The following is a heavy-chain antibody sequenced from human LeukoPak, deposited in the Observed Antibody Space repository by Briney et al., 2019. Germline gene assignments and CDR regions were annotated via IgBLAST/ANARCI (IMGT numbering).Heavy chain of an antibody. Sequence: ASVKVYCKASGYTFTGYYMHWVRQAPGQGLEWMGWINPNSGGTNYAQKFQGRVTMTRDTSISTDYMELRSLRSDDAAVYYCARGFAGDRTMAGYFDLWGRGTLVTVSS. V-gene: IGHV1-2*02. CDR3: ARGFAGDRTMAGYFDL. D-gene: IGHD7-27*01. CDR1: GYTFTGYY. CDR2: INPNSGGT. J-gene: IGHJ2*01.